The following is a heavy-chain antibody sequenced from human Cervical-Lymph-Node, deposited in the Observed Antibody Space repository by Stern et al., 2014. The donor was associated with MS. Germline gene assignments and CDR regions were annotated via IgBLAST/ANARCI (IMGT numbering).Heavy chain of an antibody. D-gene: IGHD4-23*01. J-gene: IGHJ1*01. CDR1: GFTFSTYG. CDR2: IWNDGSHQ. CDR3: AREGGNTAEYFQH. V-gene: IGHV3-33*01. Sequence: QVQLVQSGGGVVQPGRSLRLSCAASGFTFSTYGMHWVRQAPGKGLEWVAVIWNDGSHQSYAVSVKGRVTISRDNSKNTLYLQMNSLRAEDTAVYYCAREGGNTAEYFQHWGQGTLVTVSS.